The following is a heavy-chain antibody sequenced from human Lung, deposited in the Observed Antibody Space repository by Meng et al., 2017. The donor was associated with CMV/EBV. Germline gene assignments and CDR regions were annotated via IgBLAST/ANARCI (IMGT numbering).Heavy chain of an antibody. J-gene: IGHJ6*02. D-gene: IGHD4-11*01. CDR3: SRGIIIIRDYHHFAMDF. CDR1: TYTFIDRH. CDR2: INPDTGDT. Sequence: ASXXVFXKASTYTFIDRHILWVLQDPGQGLEWMGWINPDTGDTKYAEEFHGRVTLTRDTSITTAYMDQSGMRSDDTAVYYCSRGIIIIRDYHHFAMDFLGQGXTVTVSS. V-gene: IGHV1-2*02.